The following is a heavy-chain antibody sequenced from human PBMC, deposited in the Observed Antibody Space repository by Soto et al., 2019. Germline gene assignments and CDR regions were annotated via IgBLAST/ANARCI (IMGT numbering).Heavy chain of an antibody. V-gene: IGHV3-30*09. D-gene: IGHD6-25*01. CDR3: ARDAYSSDSFINRFEP. J-gene: IGHJ5*02. CDR2: ISHDGINK. CDR1: GFSFSSYA. Sequence: GGSLRLSCAAGGFSFSSYAMDWFRQPPGKGLEWVAVISHDGINKHYADSVKGRVAVSRDNFNHSLDLQRNSLRGEDTALYDGARDAYSSDSFINRFEPWGQRPLVTASS.